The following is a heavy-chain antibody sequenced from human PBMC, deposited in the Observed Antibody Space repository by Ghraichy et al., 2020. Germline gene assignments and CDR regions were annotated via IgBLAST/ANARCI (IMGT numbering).Heavy chain of an antibody. D-gene: IGHD2-2*01. Sequence: SETLSLTCAVYGGSFSGYYWSWIRQPPGKGLEWIGEINHSGSTNYNPSLKSRVTISVDTSKNQFSLKLSSVTAADTAVYYCARELIVVVPAAYRTRGSYYYYGMDVWGQGTTVTVSS. V-gene: IGHV4-34*01. J-gene: IGHJ6*02. CDR3: ARELIVVVPAAYRTRGSYYYYGMDV. CDR1: GGSFSGYY. CDR2: INHSGST.